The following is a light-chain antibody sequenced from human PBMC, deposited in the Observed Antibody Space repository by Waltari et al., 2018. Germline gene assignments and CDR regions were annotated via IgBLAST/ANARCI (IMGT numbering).Light chain of an antibody. CDR2: KAS. V-gene: IGKV1-5*03. CDR1: QNISSW. CDR3: QQYNSYVLT. Sequence: TCRSRQNISSWVAVDQQKPGKAPKRLIYKASTLESGVPSRFSGSGSGTEFTLTISSLQPDDFATYYCQQYNSYVLTFGGGTKVEIK. J-gene: IGKJ4*01.